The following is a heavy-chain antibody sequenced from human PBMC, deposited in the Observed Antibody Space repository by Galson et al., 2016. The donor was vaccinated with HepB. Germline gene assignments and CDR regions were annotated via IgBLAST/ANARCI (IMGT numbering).Heavy chain of an antibody. CDR1: GLTFSSYS. CDR2: ISSSNRTR. CDR3: AAWFFGVS. V-gene: IGHV3-48*02. Sequence: SLRLSCAASGLTFSSYSMIWVRQAPGKGLEWVSYISSSNRTRSYADSVKGRFTISRDNAKNSLYLQMNSLRDDDTAVYYCAAWFFGVSWGQGTLVTVSS. D-gene: IGHD3-3*01. J-gene: IGHJ5*02.